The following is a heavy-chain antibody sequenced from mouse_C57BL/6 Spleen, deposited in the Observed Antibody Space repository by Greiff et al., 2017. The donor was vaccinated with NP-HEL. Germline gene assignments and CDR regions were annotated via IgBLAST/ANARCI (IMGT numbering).Heavy chain of an antibody. J-gene: IGHJ4*01. CDR3: ASYYYGGAMDY. D-gene: IGHD1-1*01. CDR1: GFTFTDYY. V-gene: IGHV7-3*01. Sequence: EVQVVESGGGLVQPGGSLSLSCAASGFTFTDYYMSWVRQPPGKALEWLGFIRNKANGYTTEYSASVKGRFTISRDNSQSILYLQMNTLRAEDSATYYCASYYYGGAMDYWGQGTSVTVSS. CDR2: IRNKANGYTT.